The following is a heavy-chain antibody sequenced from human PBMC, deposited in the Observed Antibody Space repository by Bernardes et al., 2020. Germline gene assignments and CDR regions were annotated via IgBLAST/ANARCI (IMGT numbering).Heavy chain of an antibody. CDR1: GFTFSSYS. CDR2: ISSSSSYI. CDR3: ARGLRGYSYGSPSEYYYGMDV. V-gene: IGHV3-21*01. D-gene: IGHD5-18*01. Sequence: GSLRLSCAASGFTFSSYSMNWVRQAPGKGLEWVSSISSSSSYIYYADSVKGRFTISRDNAKNSLYLQMNSLRAEDTAVYYCARGLRGYSYGSPSEYYYGMDVWAKGPRSPSP. J-gene: IGHJ6*02.